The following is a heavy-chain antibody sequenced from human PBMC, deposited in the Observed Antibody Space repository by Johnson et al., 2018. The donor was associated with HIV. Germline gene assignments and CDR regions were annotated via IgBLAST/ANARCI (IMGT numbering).Heavy chain of an antibody. J-gene: IGHJ3*02. V-gene: IGHV3-30*02. Sequence: QMQLVESGGGVVQPGGSLRLSCAASGFTFTTYGMHWVRQAPGKGLEWVAFIRYDGSNKYYVASVKGRFTISRDNAKNSLYLQMNSLRAEDTALYYCARVEWELELLGAFDIWGQGTMVTVSS. CDR3: ARVEWELELLGAFDI. D-gene: IGHD1-7*01. CDR1: GFTFTTYG. CDR2: IRYDGSNK.